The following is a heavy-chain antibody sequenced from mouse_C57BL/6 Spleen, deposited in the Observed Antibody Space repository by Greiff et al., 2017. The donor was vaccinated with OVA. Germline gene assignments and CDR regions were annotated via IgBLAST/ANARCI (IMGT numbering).Heavy chain of an antibody. CDR3: ARRTAQYYYAMGD. Sequence: DVKLQQSGPELVKPGASVKISCKASGYSFTGYYMNWVKQSPEKSLEWIGEINPSTGGTTYNQKFKAKATLTVDKSSSTAYMQLKSLTSEDSAVYCCARRTAQYYYAMGDWGQGTSVTVSS. V-gene: IGHV1-42*01. J-gene: IGHJ4*01. CDR1: GYSFTGYY. D-gene: IGHD3-2*02. CDR2: INPSTGGT.